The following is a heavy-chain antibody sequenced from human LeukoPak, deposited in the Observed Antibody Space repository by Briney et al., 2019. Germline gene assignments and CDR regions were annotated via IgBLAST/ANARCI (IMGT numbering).Heavy chain of an antibody. V-gene: IGHV5-51*01. CDR1: GYTFNTYW. D-gene: IGHD6-13*01. CDR2: INPGDSDP. CDR3: ARHGVGSSWFGFDY. J-gene: IGHJ4*02. Sequence: GESLKISCQASGYTFNTYWIGWVRQMPGKGLEWMGIINPGDSDPRYSPSFQGRATISADRSISTAYLQWRSLKASDTAMYYCARHGVGSSWFGFDYWGQGTLVTVSS.